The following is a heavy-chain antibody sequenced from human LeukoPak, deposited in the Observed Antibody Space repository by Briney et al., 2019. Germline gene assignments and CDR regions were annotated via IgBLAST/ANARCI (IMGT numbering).Heavy chain of an antibody. CDR2: INPNSGDT. D-gene: IGHD3-16*02. CDR1: GYTFTDYY. CDR3: ARDQGVIPYYFDY. V-gene: IGHV1-2*02. J-gene: IGHJ4*02. Sequence: ASVKVSCKASGYTFTDYYLHWVRQAPGQGLAWMGWINPNSGDTNYAQKFQGRVTMTGDSSISTAYMDLSGLRFDDTAVYYCARDQGVIPYYFDYWGQGALVTVSS.